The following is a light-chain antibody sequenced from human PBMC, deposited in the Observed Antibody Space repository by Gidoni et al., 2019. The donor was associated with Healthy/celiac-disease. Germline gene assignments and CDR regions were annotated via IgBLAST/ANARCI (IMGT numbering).Light chain of an antibody. V-gene: IGLV1-47*01. CDR3: AAWDDSLSGRV. CDR1: SSNNGSNY. J-gene: IGLJ1*01. Sequence: QSLLTQPPSAPGPPGQRVTISCSGSSSNNGSNYVYWYQQLPGTAPKLLIYRNNQRPSGVPDRFSGSKSGTSASLAISGLRSEDEADYYCAAWDDSLSGRVFGTGTKVTVL. CDR2: RNN.